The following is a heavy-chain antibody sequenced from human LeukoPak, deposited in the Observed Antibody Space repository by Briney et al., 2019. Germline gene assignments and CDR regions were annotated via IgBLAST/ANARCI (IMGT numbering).Heavy chain of an antibody. CDR3: ARGELSLGGNWFDP. CDR2: IYTSGSA. D-gene: IGHD3-16*01. J-gene: IGHJ5*02. CDR1: GGSISSYY. V-gene: IGHV4-4*07. Sequence: SHTLSLTCTVSGGSISSYYWSWIRHPAGKGLEWIGRIYTSGSANYNPSLKSRVTMSVDTSKNQFSLKLSSVTAADTAVYYCARGELSLGGNWFDPWGRGTLVTVSS.